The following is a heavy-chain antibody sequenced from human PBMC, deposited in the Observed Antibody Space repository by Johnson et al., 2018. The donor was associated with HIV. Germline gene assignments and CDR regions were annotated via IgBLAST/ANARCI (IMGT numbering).Heavy chain of an antibody. CDR3: AKSRYSGTPGAFDI. V-gene: IGHV3-7*01. J-gene: IGHJ3*02. CDR2: IKQDGSEK. Sequence: VQLVECGGGLVQPGGSLRLSCAASGFTFSSYWMSWVRQAPGKGLEWVANIKQDGSEKYYADSVKGRFTISRDNSKNTLSLQMNSLRAEDTAVYYCAKSRYSGTPGAFDIWGQGTMVTVSS. CDR1: GFTFSSYW. D-gene: IGHD1-26*01.